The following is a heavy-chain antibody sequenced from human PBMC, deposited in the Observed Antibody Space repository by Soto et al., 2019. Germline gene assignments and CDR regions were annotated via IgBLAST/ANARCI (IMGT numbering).Heavy chain of an antibody. J-gene: IGHJ4*02. Sequence: PSETLSLTCSVSGGSINGSSWSWIRQSPGTGLEWLGYVYYTGSTNYSPSLRLRVRISVDTYKNEFYLSLRSVTAADTAVYFCARRVAVRGAHLDYWGQGTLVTVSS. V-gene: IGHV4-59*01. CDR1: GGSINGSS. D-gene: IGHD5-12*01. CDR2: VYYTGST. CDR3: ARRVAVRGAHLDY.